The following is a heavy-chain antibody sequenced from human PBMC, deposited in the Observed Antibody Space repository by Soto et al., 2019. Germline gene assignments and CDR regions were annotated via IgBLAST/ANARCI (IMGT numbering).Heavy chain of an antibody. V-gene: IGHV4-61*01. CDR1: GGSVSSESHY. Sequence: QVQLQESGPGLVKTSETLSLTCTVFGGSVSSESHYWSWIRQTPGKGLEWIGYIYYTGSTNYNPSLQGRVTMSVDTSRDQVSLRLRSVTRADTAVYYSARDKYDFRSGDYYYAMAVWGQGTKVTVSS. CDR3: ARDKYDFRSGDYYYAMAV. D-gene: IGHD3-3*01. J-gene: IGHJ6*02. CDR2: IYYTGST.